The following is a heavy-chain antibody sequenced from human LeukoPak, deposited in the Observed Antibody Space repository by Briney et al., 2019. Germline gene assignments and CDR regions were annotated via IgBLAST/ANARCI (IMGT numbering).Heavy chain of an antibody. D-gene: IGHD2-15*01. Sequence: GGSLRLSCAAYGFTFSNSWMTWVRQAPGKDLEWVATINPDGSEVAYVGSVKGRFTISRDNAKNSVYLQMSSLRVEETGVFYCARDRGYSSFDYWGQGALVAVSS. CDR3: ARDRGYSSFDY. J-gene: IGHJ4*02. CDR2: INPDGSEV. V-gene: IGHV3-7*01. CDR1: GFTFSNSW.